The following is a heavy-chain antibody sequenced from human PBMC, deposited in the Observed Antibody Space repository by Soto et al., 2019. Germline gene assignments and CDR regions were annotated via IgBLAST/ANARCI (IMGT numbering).Heavy chain of an antibody. CDR1: GGTFSGYV. J-gene: IGHJ4*02. CDR3: ATHGLGVSSPPYFDN. Sequence: QLVQSGSEVKKPGSSVKVSCQASGGTFSGYVFTWVRQAPGHGLEWMGEFVPLFGTTNYAQRFSGRITINAEESTSTAYMELRTLRSDDTAVYYCATHGLGVSSPPYFDNWGQGTLVTVSS. V-gene: IGHV1-69*01. D-gene: IGHD3-16*01. CDR2: FVPLFGTT.